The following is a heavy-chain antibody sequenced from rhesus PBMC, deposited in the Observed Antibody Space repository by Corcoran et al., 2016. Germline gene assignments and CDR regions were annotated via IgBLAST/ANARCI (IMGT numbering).Heavy chain of an antibody. Sequence: QVPLQESGPGVVKPSATLSLTCAVSGGSISDSSRWRWIGRPPGKGLEWIGYIYGSSTSTNYIPSLKMRVTISKDTSKNQFSWKLSSGTAADTAVYYGARSGRSYFDYWGQGVLVTVSS. CDR1: GGSISDSSR. V-gene: IGHV4S10*01. CDR3: ARSGRSYFDY. J-gene: IGHJ4*01. CDR2: IYGSSTST. D-gene: IGHD2-21*01.